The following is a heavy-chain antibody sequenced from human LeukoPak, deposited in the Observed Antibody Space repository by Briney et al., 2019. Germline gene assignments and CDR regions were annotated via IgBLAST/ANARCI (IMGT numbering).Heavy chain of an antibody. CDR1: GFTFSSYA. J-gene: IGHJ5*02. CDR3: AKGRKGEVVVVIFMS. CDR2: ISGSGGST. Sequence: GGSLRLSCAASGFTFSSYAMSWVRQAPGKGLEWVSAISGSGGSTYYADSVKGRFTISRGNSKNTLYLQMNSLRAEDTAVYYCAKGRKGEVVVVIFMSWGQGTLVTVSS. V-gene: IGHV3-23*01. D-gene: IGHD3-22*01.